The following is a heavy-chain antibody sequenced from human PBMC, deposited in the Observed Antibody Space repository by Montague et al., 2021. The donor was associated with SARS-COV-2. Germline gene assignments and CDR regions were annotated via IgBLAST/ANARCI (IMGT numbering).Heavy chain of an antibody. Sequence: SETLSLTCDVSGGAMSSGQWWSWVRQPPGKGLEWIGEIYQTGYTNYNPSLRSRVTVSVDKSRNQFSLKMTSMTAADTAVYYCATNYGSGTFPGGLGPWGQGSLGTVAS. V-gene: IGHV4-4*02. CDR1: GGAMSSGQW. D-gene: IGHD3-10*01. CDR2: IYQTGYT. J-gene: IGHJ5*02. CDR3: ATNYGSGTFPGGLGP.